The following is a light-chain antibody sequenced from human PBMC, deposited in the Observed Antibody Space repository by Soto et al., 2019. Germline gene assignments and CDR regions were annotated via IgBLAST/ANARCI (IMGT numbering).Light chain of an antibody. CDR1: QGISSY. Sequence: DIQLTQSPSFLSTSVGDRVTITCRASQGISSYLAWYQQKPGKAPKLLIYAASTLQSGVPSRFSGSGSGIEFTLTISSLQPEDFATYYCQQLNSYPITFGQGTRLEIK. V-gene: IGKV1-9*01. CDR3: QQLNSYPIT. J-gene: IGKJ5*01. CDR2: AAS.